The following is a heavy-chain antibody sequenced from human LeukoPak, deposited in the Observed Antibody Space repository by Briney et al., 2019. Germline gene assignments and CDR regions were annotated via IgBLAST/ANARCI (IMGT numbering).Heavy chain of an antibody. J-gene: IGHJ6*02. D-gene: IGHD2-15*01. V-gene: IGHV4-39*07. CDR2: IYYSGST. CDR1: GGSISSSSYY. Sequence: PSEALSLTCTVSGGSISSSSYYWGWIRQPPGKGLEWIGSIYYSGSTYYNPSLKSRVTISVDTSKNQFSLKLSSVTAADTAVYYCARDVVVAAQENYYYYYGMDVWGQGTTVTVSS. CDR3: ARDVVVAAQENYYYYYGMDV.